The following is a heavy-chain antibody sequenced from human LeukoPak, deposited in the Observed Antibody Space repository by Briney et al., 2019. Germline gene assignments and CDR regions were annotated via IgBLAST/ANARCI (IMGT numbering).Heavy chain of an antibody. J-gene: IGHJ4*02. Sequence: GGSLRLSCAASGFIFSSYAMSWVRQAPGKGLEWVSAISGSGGSTYYADSVKGRFTISRDNSKNTLYLQMNSLRAEDTAVYYCAKDRLVYYYFDYWGQGTLVTVSS. CDR2: ISGSGGST. V-gene: IGHV3-23*01. CDR3: AKDRLVYYYFDY. D-gene: IGHD6-19*01. CDR1: GFIFSSYA.